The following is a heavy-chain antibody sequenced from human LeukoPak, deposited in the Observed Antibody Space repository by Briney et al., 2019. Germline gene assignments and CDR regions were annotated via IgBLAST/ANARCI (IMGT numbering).Heavy chain of an antibody. Sequence: KTSETLSLTCTVSGGSISSSSYYWGWIRQPPGKGLEWIGSIYYSGSTYYNPSLKSRVTISVDTSKNQFSLKLSSVTAADTAMYYCGRTRYSWNDERYFDIWGRGTLVTVSS. CDR3: GRTRYSWNDERYFDI. CDR1: GGSISSSSYY. CDR2: IYYSGST. J-gene: IGHJ2*01. D-gene: IGHD1-1*01. V-gene: IGHV4-39*01.